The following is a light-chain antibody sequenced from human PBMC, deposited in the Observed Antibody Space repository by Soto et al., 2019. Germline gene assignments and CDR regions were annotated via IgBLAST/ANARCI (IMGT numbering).Light chain of an antibody. CDR1: QSVSSSY. CDR3: QQYLATGVT. J-gene: IGKJ4*01. CDR2: GAS. V-gene: IGKV3-20*01. Sequence: EIVLTQSPGTLSLSPGERATLSCRASQSVSSSYLAWYQQKPGQAPRLLIYGASSRATGIPDRFSGSGSGTDFTLTISRLEPEDLAVYYCQQYLATGVTFGGGTKVEIK.